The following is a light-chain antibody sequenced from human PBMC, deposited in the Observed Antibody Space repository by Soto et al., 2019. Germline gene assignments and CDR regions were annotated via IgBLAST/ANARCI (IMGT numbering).Light chain of an antibody. J-gene: IGLJ1*01. CDR2: EVS. CDR1: STDFVSYNR. CDR3: ATWDDSLSGYV. Sequence: QSALTQPPSVSGSPGQSVTISCTGTSTDFVSYNRVSWYQQPPGTAPKLMIYEVSKRPSGVPDRFSGSKSGTSASLAISGLRSEDEADYYCATWDDSLSGYVFGTGTKLTV. V-gene: IGLV2-18*01.